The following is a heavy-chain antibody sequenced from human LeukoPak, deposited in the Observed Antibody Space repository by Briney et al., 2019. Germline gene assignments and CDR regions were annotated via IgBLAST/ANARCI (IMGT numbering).Heavy chain of an antibody. D-gene: IGHD3-22*01. Sequence: GGSLRLSCAASGFTFSSYWMSWLRQAPGKGLEWVANIKQDGSEKYYVDSVKGRFTISRDNAKNSLYLQMNSLRDEDTPVYYCARDLYDSSGLDYWGQGTLVTVSS. CDR3: ARDLYDSSGLDY. CDR2: IKQDGSEK. J-gene: IGHJ4*02. V-gene: IGHV3-7*01. CDR1: GFTFSSYW.